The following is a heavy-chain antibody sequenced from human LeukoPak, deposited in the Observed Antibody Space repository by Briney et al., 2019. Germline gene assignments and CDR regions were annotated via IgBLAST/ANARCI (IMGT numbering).Heavy chain of an antibody. Sequence: SETLSLTCSVSGGSITKNGYSWGWLRQSPETGLEWIGSMHYSGSTYYNPSLNSRVTISVDTSKNQFSLKLTSVTAADTAVYYCCGSGWFAGPFGYWGQGALVTVSS. V-gene: IGHV4-39*07. J-gene: IGHJ4*02. CDR2: MHYSGST. CDR3: CGSGWFAGPFGY. CDR1: GGSITKNGYS. D-gene: IGHD6-19*01.